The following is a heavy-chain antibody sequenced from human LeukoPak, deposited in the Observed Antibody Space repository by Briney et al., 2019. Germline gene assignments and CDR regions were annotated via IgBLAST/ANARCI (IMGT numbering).Heavy chain of an antibody. CDR1: GFTFSSYA. Sequence: GGSLRLSCAASGFTFSSYAMSWVRQAPGKGLEWVSAISGSGGSTYYADSVKGRFTISRDNSKNTLYLQMNSLRAEDTAVYYCANRVREIYGMDAWGQGTTVTVSS. D-gene: IGHD3-10*01. CDR2: ISGSGGST. CDR3: ANRVREIYGMDA. V-gene: IGHV3-23*01. J-gene: IGHJ6*02.